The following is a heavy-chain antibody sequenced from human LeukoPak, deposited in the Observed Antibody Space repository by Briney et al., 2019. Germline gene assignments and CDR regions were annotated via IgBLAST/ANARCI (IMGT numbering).Heavy chain of an antibody. Sequence: LPGRSLRLSCAASGFTFDDYAMHWVRQAPGKGLEWVSGISWNSGSIGYADSVKGRFTISRDNAKNSLYLQMNSLRAEDTALYYCAKVHSSSWYGAGDYWGQGTLVTVSS. J-gene: IGHJ4*02. CDR2: ISWNSGSI. D-gene: IGHD6-13*01. V-gene: IGHV3-9*01. CDR3: AKVHSSSWYGAGDY. CDR1: GFTFDDYA.